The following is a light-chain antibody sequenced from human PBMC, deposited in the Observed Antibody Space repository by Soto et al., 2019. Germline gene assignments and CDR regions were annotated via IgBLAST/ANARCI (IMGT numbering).Light chain of an antibody. J-gene: IGLJ1*01. Sequence: QSVLTHPPSASATPWQRVTISCSGSNSNIGTNTVNWYQQLPGTAPRLIIYTNNQRPSGVPQRFSGSKTGTSASLAIGGLQSEDGADYYCAAWDDSLGAYVFGTGTKVTVL. CDR2: TNN. CDR1: NSNIGTNT. CDR3: AAWDDSLGAYV. V-gene: IGLV1-44*01.